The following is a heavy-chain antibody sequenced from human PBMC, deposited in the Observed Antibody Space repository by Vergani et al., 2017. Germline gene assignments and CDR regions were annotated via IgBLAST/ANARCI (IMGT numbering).Heavy chain of an antibody. CDR3: ARRADYDPLTGKTNYFDP. Sequence: QVVLQESGPGLVKASQTLSLTCTLSGDSIENDEFHWSGLRHRPGKGLEWIGYISHTGSAYYNPSLKGRVTISVDTSKNQFSLMVNSVTDADTAVYYCARRADYDPLTGKTNYFDPWGQGTLVTVSS. V-gene: IGHV4-31*03. J-gene: IGHJ5*02. CDR2: ISHTGSA. CDR1: GDSIENDEFH. D-gene: IGHD3-9*01.